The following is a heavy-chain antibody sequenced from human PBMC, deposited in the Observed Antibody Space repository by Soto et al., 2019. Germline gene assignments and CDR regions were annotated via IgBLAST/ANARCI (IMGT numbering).Heavy chain of an antibody. J-gene: IGHJ4*02. Sequence: GFSVKVSCKASVYTFSSYGSSWLRQAPGQGLEWMGWISAYNGNTNYAQKLQGRVTMTTDTSTSTAYMELRSLRSDDTAVYYCARDLGGYCSSTSCLIFDYWGQGTLVTVSS. V-gene: IGHV1-18*01. CDR1: VYTFSSYG. D-gene: IGHD2-2*01. CDR2: ISAYNGNT. CDR3: ARDLGGYCSSTSCLIFDY.